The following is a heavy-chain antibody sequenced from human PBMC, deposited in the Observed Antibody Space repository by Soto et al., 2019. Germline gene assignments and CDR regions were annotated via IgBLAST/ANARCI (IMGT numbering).Heavy chain of an antibody. CDR1: GYPFTSYY. J-gene: IGHJ6*02. CDR3: AILSGAVRSYYYYGMDV. CDR2: INPNSGGT. Sequence: ASVKVSCKASGYPFTSYYMHWLRQAPGQGLEWMGWINPNSGGTNYAQKFQGRVTMTRDTSISTAYMELSRLRSDDTAVYYCAILSGAVRSYYYYGMDVWGQGTTVTVSS. D-gene: IGHD3-3*01. V-gene: IGHV1-2*02.